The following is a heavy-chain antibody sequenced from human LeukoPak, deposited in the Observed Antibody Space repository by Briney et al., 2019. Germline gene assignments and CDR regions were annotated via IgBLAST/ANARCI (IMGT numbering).Heavy chain of an antibody. D-gene: IGHD6-19*01. CDR1: GFTFNTYS. CDR3: ARGAGSGWYGDAFDI. CDR2: ISGSGAGT. Sequence: SGGSLRLSCAASGFTFNTYSMNWVRQAPGKGLEWVSAISGSGAGTYYADSVKGRFTISRDNSKNTLYLQMNSLRAEDTAVYYCARGAGSGWYGDAFDIWGQGTMVTVSS. V-gene: IGHV3-23*01. J-gene: IGHJ3*02.